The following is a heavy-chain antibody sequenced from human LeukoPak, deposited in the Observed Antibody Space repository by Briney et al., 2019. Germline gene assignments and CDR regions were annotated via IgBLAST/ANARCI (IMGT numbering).Heavy chain of an antibody. Sequence: SETLSLTCAVYGGSFSGYYWGWIRQPPGKGLEWIGEINHSGSTNYNPSLKSRVTISVDTSKNQFSLKLSSVTAADTAVYYCASDSSGYRRDFQHWGQGTLVTVSS. D-gene: IGHD3-22*01. CDR1: GGSFSGYY. CDR2: INHSGST. CDR3: ASDSSGYRRDFQH. J-gene: IGHJ1*01. V-gene: IGHV4-34*01.